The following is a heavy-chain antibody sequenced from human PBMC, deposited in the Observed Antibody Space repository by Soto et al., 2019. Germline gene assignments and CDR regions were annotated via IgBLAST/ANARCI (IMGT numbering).Heavy chain of an antibody. CDR2: ISAAGDP. Sequence: EVQLVESGGGLVQPGGSLRLSCEASGFTFRNYDMHWVRQGTGKGLEWVSGISAAGDPDYADSVEGRFTISRENAQNSFFLQMNSLRVGATAVYYCARTDRDFDGLDVWGQGTTVIVSS. CDR1: GFTFRNYD. CDR3: ARTDRDFDGLDV. J-gene: IGHJ6*02. V-gene: IGHV3-13*05.